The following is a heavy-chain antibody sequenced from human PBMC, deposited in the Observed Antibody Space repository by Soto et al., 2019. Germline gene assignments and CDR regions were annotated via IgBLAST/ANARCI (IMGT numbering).Heavy chain of an antibody. V-gene: IGHV1-3*01. D-gene: IGHD3-9*01. CDR3: ARDDRYYDILTGFSPGNWFDP. Sequence: GASVKVSCKASGYTFTSYAMHWVRQAPGQRLEWMGWINAGNGNTKYSQKFQGRVTITRDTSASTAYMELSSLRSEDTAVYYCARDDRYYDILTGFSPGNWFDPWGQGTLVTVSS. CDR2: INAGNGNT. J-gene: IGHJ5*02. CDR1: GYTFTSYA.